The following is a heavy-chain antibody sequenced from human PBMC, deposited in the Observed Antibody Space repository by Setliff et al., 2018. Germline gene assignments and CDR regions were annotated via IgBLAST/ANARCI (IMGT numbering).Heavy chain of an antibody. CDR3: ARDRVTTLENYYYYYGMGV. Sequence: SETLSLTCTVSGGSISSSSYYWGWIRQPPGKGLEWIGSIYYSGSTYYNPSLKSRVTISVDTSKNQFSLKLSSVTAADTAVYYCARDRVTTLENYYYYYGMGVWGQGTTVTVSS. J-gene: IGHJ6*02. CDR1: GGSISSSSYY. D-gene: IGHD4-17*01. CDR2: IYYSGST. V-gene: IGHV4-39*07.